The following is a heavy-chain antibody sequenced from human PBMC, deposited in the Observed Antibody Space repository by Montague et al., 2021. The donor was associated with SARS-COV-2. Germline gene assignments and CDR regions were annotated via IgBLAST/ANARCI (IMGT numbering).Heavy chain of an antibody. Sequence: SLRLSGAASGFTFSSYGMHWVRQAPGKGLEWVAVIWYDGSNKYYXDSVKGRFTISRDNSKNTLYLQMNSLRAEDTAVYYCARGYYGSGHLVYYYYYGIDVWGQGTTVTVSS. CDR2: IWYDGSNK. J-gene: IGHJ6*02. CDR1: GFTFSSYG. V-gene: IGHV3-33*01. D-gene: IGHD3-10*01. CDR3: ARGYYGSGHLVYYYYYGIDV.